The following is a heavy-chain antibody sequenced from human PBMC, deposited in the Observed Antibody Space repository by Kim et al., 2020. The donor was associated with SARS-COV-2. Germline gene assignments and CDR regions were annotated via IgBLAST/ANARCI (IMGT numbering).Heavy chain of an antibody. CDR3: ARLQRYCSGGSCYWSAFDI. CDR1: GGSISSYY. D-gene: IGHD2-15*01. J-gene: IGHJ3*02. Sequence: SETLSLTCTVSGGSISSYYWSWIRQPPGKGLEWIGYIYYSGSTNYNPSLKSRVTISVDTSKNQFSLKLSSVTAADTAVYYCARLQRYCSGGSCYWSAFDIWGQGTMVTVSS. CDR2: IYYSGST. V-gene: IGHV4-59*08.